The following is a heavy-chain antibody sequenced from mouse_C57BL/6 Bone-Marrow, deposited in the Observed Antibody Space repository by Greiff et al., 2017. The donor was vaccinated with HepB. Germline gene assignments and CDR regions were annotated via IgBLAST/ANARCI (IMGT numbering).Heavy chain of an antibody. J-gene: IGHJ4*01. V-gene: IGHV5-12*01. CDR1: GFTFSDYY. CDR2: ISNGGGST. CDR3: ARYPYAMDY. Sequence: EVKLMESGGGLVQPGGSLKLSCAASGFTFSDYYMYWVRQTQEKRLEWVAYISNGGGSTYYPDTVKGRFTISRDNAKNTLYLQMSRLKSEDTAMYYCARYPYAMDYWGQGTSVTVSS.